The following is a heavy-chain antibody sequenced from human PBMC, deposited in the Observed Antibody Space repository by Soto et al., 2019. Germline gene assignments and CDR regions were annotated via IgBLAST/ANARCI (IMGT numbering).Heavy chain of an antibody. V-gene: IGHV2-70*13. CDR1: GFTLGTTGLS. J-gene: IGHJ4*02. CDR2: IDWDGDR. D-gene: IGHD2-8*01. Sequence: SGPTLVNPTQTLTLTCTFSGFTLGTTGLSVNWIRQAPGKALEWLAVIDWDGDRFYSASLKTRLSISKDTSKNEVVLTMTNMDPVDTTTYFCARSQGGMLYNSYFDFWGQGTLVTVSS. CDR3: ARSQGGMLYNSYFDF.